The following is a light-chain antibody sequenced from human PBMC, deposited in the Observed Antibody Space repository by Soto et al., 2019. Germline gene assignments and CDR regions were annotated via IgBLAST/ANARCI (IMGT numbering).Light chain of an antibody. Sequence: SVLTQPPSASGIPGQRITISCCGSSSNIGDNPVNWYQQLPGAAPKLLIYINDQRPSGVPDRFSGSKSGTSASLAISGLQPEDEADYYCAAWDDSLNALFGTGTKVTVL. CDR2: IND. CDR3: AAWDDSLNAL. CDR1: SSNIGDNP. V-gene: IGLV1-44*01. J-gene: IGLJ1*01.